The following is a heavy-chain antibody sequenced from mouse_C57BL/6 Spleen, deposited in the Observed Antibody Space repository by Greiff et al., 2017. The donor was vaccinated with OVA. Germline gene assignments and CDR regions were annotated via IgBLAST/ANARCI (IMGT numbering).Heavy chain of an antibody. D-gene: IGHD1-1*01. Sequence: QVHVKQSGAELVRPGASVTLSCKASGYTFTDYEMHWVKQTPVHGLEWIGAIDPETGGTAYNQKFKGKAILTADKSSSTAYMELRSLTSEDSAVYYCTRRSRAWFAYWGQGTLVTVSA. CDR3: TRRSRAWFAY. CDR1: GYTFTDYE. CDR2: IDPETGGT. V-gene: IGHV1-15*01. J-gene: IGHJ3*01.